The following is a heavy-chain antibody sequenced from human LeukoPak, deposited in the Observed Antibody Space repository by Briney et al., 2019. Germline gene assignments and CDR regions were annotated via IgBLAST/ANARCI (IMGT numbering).Heavy chain of an antibody. CDR1: GFTFSSYS. J-gene: IGHJ4*02. D-gene: IGHD5-18*01. V-gene: IGHV3-21*01. CDR3: ARVVGYSYGFDY. Sequence: GGSLRLSCAASGFTFSSYSINWVRQAPGKGLEWVSSISSSSSYIYYADSVKGRFTISRDNAKNSLYLQMNSLRAEDTAVYYCARVVGYSYGFDYWGQGTLVTVSS. CDR2: ISSSSSYI.